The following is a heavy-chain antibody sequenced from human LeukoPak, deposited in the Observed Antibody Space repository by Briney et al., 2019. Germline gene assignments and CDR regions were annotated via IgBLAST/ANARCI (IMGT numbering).Heavy chain of an antibody. D-gene: IGHD5-24*01. V-gene: IGHV3-23*01. CDR2: ISHSGGAT. CDR3: ANFKGKDGIKDHFDY. J-gene: IGHJ4*02. CDR1: GIAFDKNA. Sequence: GGSLRLSCAAFGIAFDKNAMSWVRQAPGKGLEWVSTISHSGGATHYADSVKGRFTISRDNSKNTVSLQMSSLRVEDTAVYYYANFKGKDGIKDHFDYWGQGTLVTVSS.